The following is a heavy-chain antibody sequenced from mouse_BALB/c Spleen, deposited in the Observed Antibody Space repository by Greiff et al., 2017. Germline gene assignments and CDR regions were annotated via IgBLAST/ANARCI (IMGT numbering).Heavy chain of an antibody. J-gene: IGHJ3*01. Sequence: QVQLQQSGAELMKPGASVKISCKATGYTFSSYWIEWVKQRPGHGLEWIGEILPGSGSTNYNEKFKGKATFTADTSSNTAYMQLSSLTSEDSAVYYCARLGSYAWFAYWGQGTLVTVSA. CDR3: ARLGSYAWFAY. CDR2: ILPGSGST. D-gene: IGHD1-1*02. V-gene: IGHV1-9*01. CDR1: GYTFSSYW.